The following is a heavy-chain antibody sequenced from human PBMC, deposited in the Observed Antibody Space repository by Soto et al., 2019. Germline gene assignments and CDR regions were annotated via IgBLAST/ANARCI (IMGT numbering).Heavy chain of an antibody. CDR2: IIPIFGTA. D-gene: IGHD2-21*01. V-gene: IGHV1-69*06. J-gene: IGHJ4*02. CDR3: ERLGRIPFDY. Sequence: GDSVKVSCKASGGTFSSYAISWVRQAPGQGLEWMGGIIPIFGTANYAQKFQGRVTMTADKSTSTAYMELSSLRYEHKPVYSCERLGRIPFDYWCQGTLVTVSS. CDR1: GGTFSSYA.